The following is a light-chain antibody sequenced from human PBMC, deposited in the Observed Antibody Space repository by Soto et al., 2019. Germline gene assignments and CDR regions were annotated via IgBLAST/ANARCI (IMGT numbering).Light chain of an antibody. CDR3: QQYNGYSRT. CDR2: DAS. J-gene: IGKJ1*01. CDR1: QDSTKY. Sequence: IQLTQSPSSLSASVGDRVTITCRASQDSTKYLAWYQQKPGKAPNLLIYDASTLHSGVPSRFSGSGSGTDFTLTISSLQPDDVATFYCQQYNGYSRTFGQGTKVDIK. V-gene: IGKV1-9*01.